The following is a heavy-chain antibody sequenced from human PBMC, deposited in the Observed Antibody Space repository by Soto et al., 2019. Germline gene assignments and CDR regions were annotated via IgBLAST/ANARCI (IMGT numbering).Heavy chain of an antibody. CDR2: ISYDGRNE. CDR1: GFTFSIYG. J-gene: IGHJ4*02. CDR3: AKANTMVRGAPDY. Sequence: QVQLVESGGGVVQPGRSLRLSCAASGFTFSIYGMHWVRQAPGKGLEWVAVISYDGRNEYYADPVKGRFTISRDNFQNTLYLQMNSLRVEDTAMYYCAKANTMVRGAPDYWGQGTLVTVSA. V-gene: IGHV3-30*18. D-gene: IGHD3-10*01.